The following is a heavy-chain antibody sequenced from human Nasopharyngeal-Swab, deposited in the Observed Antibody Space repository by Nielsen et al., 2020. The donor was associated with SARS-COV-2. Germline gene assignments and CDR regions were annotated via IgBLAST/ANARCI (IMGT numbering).Heavy chain of an antibody. CDR2: ISYDGGNK. J-gene: IGHJ4*02. Sequence: GESLKISCAASGFTFSSYAMHWVRQAPGKGLEWVAVISYDGGNKYYADSVKGRFTISRDNSKNTLYLQMNSLRAEDTAVYHCARVEDPVVPSASHFDYWGQGTLVTVSS. CDR3: ARVEDPVVPSASHFDY. V-gene: IGHV3-30*14. D-gene: IGHD2-2*01. CDR1: GFTFSSYA.